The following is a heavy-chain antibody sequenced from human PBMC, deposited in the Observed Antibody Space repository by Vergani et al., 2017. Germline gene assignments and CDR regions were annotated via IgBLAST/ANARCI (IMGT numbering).Heavy chain of an antibody. Sequence: VPLVQSGAEVGKPGASVKLSCKASGYTFTAYYLHCVRQAPEQGLEWVGVISPDGFSTFYAQKFQGRVTITRDTSTSTVYVEVTSLRSDDTAVYYCAREPPLTGFFDYWGQGTLVTVSS. V-gene: IGHV1-46*03. CDR3: AREPPLTGFFDY. CDR2: ISPDGFST. CDR1: GYTFTAYY. J-gene: IGHJ4*02. D-gene: IGHD3-9*01.